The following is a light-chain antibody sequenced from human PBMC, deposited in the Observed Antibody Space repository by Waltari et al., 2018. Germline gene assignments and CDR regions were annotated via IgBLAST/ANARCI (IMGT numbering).Light chain of an antibody. Sequence: DIQMTQSPSTLSASVGDRVTITCRASQSISGWLAWYQQKPGKAPNLLIYKASSREGGVPSRFSASGFGTEFNLTINSLQPDDLATYYCQQYNSYPGTFGQGTKVEIK. CDR3: QQYNSYPGT. J-gene: IGKJ1*01. CDR2: KAS. CDR1: QSISGW. V-gene: IGKV1-5*03.